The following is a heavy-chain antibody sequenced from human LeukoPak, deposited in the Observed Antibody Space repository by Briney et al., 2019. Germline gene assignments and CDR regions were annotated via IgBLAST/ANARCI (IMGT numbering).Heavy chain of an antibody. Sequence: GASVTVSFKASGYTFTSYDINWVRQATGQGREWMGWMNPNSGNTGYAQKFQGRVTLTSNTSISTAYIELSSLRSQDTAVYYCARWLLLNEEGVVDYYGMDLWGQGTTVPVSS. CDR2: MNPNSGNT. V-gene: IGHV1-8*01. CDR1: GYTFTSYD. D-gene: IGHD3-22*01. CDR3: ARWLLLNEEGVVDYYGMDL. J-gene: IGHJ6*02.